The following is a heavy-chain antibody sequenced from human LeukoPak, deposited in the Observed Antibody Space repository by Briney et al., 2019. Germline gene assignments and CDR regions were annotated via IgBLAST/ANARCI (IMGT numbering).Heavy chain of an antibody. CDR1: GFTFSTYS. CDR3: ARTPYINSLYYFDY. Sequence: PPGGSLRLSCAASGFTFSTYSMNWVRQAPGKGLEWVSYISTSGSTTYYADSMKGRFTVSRDNAKNSLYLQMNSLRDEDTAVYYCARTPYINSLYYFDYWGQGTLVTVSS. J-gene: IGHJ4*02. CDR2: ISTSGSTT. D-gene: IGHD6-13*01. V-gene: IGHV3-48*02.